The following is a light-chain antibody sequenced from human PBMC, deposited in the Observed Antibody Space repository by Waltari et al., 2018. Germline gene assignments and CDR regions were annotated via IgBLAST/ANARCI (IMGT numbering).Light chain of an antibody. CDR2: AAS. J-gene: IGKJ4*01. V-gene: IGKV1-27*01. CDR3: QNYNSVPLT. CDR1: QVISIY. Sequence: DIQMTQSPSSLSASVGDRVTLTCRASQVISIYLAWYQQKPGKVPKLLIYAASTLQSGVPSRFSGSGSGTDFTLTISSLQPEDVATYYCQNYNSVPLTFGGGTKVEIK.